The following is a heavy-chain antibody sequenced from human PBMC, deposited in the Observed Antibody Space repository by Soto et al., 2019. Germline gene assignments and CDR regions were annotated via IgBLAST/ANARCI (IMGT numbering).Heavy chain of an antibody. Sequence: GGSLRLACLASGVTLSTYAMSWVRQAPGKGLEWVSALSPTGGETYYADSVKGRFTISRDNSMNALYLQMNSLRVDDTAVYYCAHPRGYGVFDAYDIWGQGTMVTVSS. V-gene: IGHV3-23*01. CDR1: GVTLSTYA. CDR3: AHPRGYGVFDAYDI. CDR2: LSPTGGET. J-gene: IGHJ3*02. D-gene: IGHD4-17*01.